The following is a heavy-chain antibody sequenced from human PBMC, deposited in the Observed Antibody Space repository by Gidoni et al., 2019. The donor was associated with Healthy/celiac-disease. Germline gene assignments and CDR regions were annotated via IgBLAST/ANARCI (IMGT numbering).Heavy chain of an antibody. CDR2: INHSGST. V-gene: IGHV4-34*01. D-gene: IGHD3-9*01. CDR1: GGSFSGYS. Sequence: QVQLQQWGAGLLKPSETLSLTCAVYGGSFSGYSWRWIRPPPGNGLEWIGEINHSGSTNYNPSLKSRVTISVDTSKNQFSLKLSSVTAADTAVYYCARHHTYYDILTGYEYFDYWGQGTLVTVSS. J-gene: IGHJ4*02. CDR3: ARHHTYYDILTGYEYFDY.